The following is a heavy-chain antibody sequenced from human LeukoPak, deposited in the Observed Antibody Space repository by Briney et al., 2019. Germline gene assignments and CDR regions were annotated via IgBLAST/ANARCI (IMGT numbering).Heavy chain of an antibody. D-gene: IGHD1-26*01. J-gene: IGHJ4*02. CDR3: TRVHLGAATRFFDY. CDR2: IKNKANGYGT. Sequence: GGSLRLSCAASGFTFSDHYMDWVRQTPGKVLELVGRIKNKANGYGTLYAASVTGRFVISRDDSKNSLYLQMNSLKTEDTAVYYCTRVHLGAATRFFDYWGQGTLVTVSS. CDR1: GFTFSDHY. V-gene: IGHV3-72*01.